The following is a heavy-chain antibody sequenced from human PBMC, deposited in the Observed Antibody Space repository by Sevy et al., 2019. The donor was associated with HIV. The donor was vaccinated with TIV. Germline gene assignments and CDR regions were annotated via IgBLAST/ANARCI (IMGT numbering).Heavy chain of an antibody. J-gene: IGHJ4*01. CDR3: ATIFLEGCWGY. CDR1: RFTFNNYA. Sequence: GGSLRLSCAASRFTFNNYAMGWVRQAPGKGLEWLSVIGKSADTAYDADSVKGRFTISRDNSKNTVFLQMNSLRVDDTAVYYCATIFLEGCWGYWGHGAVVTVSS. D-gene: IGHD3-3*01. CDR2: IGKSADTA. V-gene: IGHV3-23*01.